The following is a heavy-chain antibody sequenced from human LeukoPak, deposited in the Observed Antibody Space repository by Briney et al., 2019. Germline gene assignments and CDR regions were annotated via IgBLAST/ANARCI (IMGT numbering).Heavy chain of an antibody. CDR1: GGSISSSSYY. Sequence: PSETLSLTCTVSGGSISSSSYYWGWIRQPPGKGLEWIGSIYYSGSTYYNPSLKSRVTISVDTSKNQFSLKLSSVTAADTAVYYCARTYYDFWSGYPGGLEYWGQGTLVTVSS. CDR2: IYYSGST. V-gene: IGHV4-39*07. J-gene: IGHJ4*02. CDR3: ARTYYDFWSGYPGGLEY. D-gene: IGHD3-3*01.